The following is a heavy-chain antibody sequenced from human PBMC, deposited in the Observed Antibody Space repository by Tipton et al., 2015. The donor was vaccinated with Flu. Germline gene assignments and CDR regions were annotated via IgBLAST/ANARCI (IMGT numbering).Heavy chain of an antibody. J-gene: IGHJ4*02. CDR3: TTSIWTLFYYFDY. D-gene: IGHD3/OR15-3a*01. CDR1: GFTFSNAW. V-gene: IGHV3-15*01. CDR2: IKSKTDGGTT. Sequence: SLRLSCAASGFTFSNAWMSWVRQAPGKGLEWVGRIKSKTDGGTTDYAAPVKGRFTISRDDSKNTLYLQMNSLKTEDTAVYYCTTSIWTLFYYFDYWGQGTLVTVSS.